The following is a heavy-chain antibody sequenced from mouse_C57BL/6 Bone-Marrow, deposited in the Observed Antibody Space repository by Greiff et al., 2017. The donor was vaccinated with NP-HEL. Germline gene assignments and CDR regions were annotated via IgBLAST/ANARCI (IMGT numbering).Heavy chain of an antibody. CDR3: TSQGVPYAMDY. V-gene: IGHV1-15*01. CDR1: GYTFTDYE. Sequence: VQVVESGAELVRPGASVTLSCKASGYTFTDYEMHWVKQTPVHGLEWIGAIDPETGGTAYNQKFKGKAILTADKSSSTAYMELRSLTSEDSAVYYCTSQGVPYAMDYWGQGTSVTVSS. J-gene: IGHJ4*01. CDR2: IDPETGGT.